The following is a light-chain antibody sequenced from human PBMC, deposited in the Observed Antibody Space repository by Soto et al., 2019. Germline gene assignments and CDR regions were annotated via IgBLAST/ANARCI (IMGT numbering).Light chain of an antibody. CDR3: SSYTGGNPSYV. Sequence: QSVLTQPPSASGSPGQSVTISCTGASGDVGGYNYVSWYQQHPGKAPKLMIYEVTKRPSGVPDRFSGSKSGNTASLTVSGLQAEGEADYYCSSYTGGNPSYVFGTGTKVTVL. CDR1: SGDVGGYNY. CDR2: EVT. V-gene: IGLV2-8*01. J-gene: IGLJ1*01.